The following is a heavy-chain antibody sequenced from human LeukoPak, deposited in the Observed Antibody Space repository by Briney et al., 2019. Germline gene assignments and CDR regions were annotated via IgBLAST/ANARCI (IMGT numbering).Heavy chain of an antibody. J-gene: IGHJ3*01. CDR3: ARPTRPRAQNERRGDAFHV. D-gene: IGHD1-1*01. V-gene: IGHV4-38-2*02. Sequence: SETLSLTRIVSGDFVSADYYWGWIRQPPGKGLEWIGSIYPSGKTSYNPSLKSRVAISLDMSKNQFSLRLTSVTAADTALYFCARPTRPRAQNERRGDAFHVWVPGTMVTVSS. CDR2: IYPSGKT. CDR1: GDFVSADYY.